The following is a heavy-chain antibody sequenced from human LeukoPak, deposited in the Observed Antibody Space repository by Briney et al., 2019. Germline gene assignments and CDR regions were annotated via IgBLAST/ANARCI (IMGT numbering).Heavy chain of an antibody. CDR1: GFNLYNLA. V-gene: IGHV3-23*01. Sequence: PGGSLRLSCAASGFNLYNLAVRCVRQAPGKGLEWLSAMTGPADTTYYAESVKGRFTISRDYSKSMVFLQMNSLRVEDTAIYYCAKGAEIDHWGQGTLVTVSS. CDR3: AKGAEIDH. CDR2: MTGPADTT. J-gene: IGHJ4*02.